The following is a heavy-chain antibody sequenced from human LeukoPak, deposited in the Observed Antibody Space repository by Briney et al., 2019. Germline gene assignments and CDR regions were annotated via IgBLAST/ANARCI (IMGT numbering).Heavy chain of an antibody. CDR3: AREHTAMAAFDY. Sequence: GGSLRLSCAASGFTFSSYGMHWVRQAPGKGLEWAAVIWYDGSNKYYADSVKGRFTISRDNSKNTLYLQMNSLRAEDTVVYYCAREHTAMAAFDYWGQGTLVTVSS. J-gene: IGHJ4*02. CDR1: GFTFSSYG. V-gene: IGHV3-33*01. CDR2: IWYDGSNK. D-gene: IGHD5-18*01.